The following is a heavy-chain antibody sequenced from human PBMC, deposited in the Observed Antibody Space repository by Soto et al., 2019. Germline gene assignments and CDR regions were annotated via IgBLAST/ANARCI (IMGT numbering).Heavy chain of an antibody. CDR3: SAIRGVHDLDY. Sequence: EVQLLESGGGLIQPGGSLRLSCAASGFTFDNYAIAWVRQAPGKGLEWVSTISGSGRSTYYADSVRGRFTISRDNSNNTVSLQLNSLRAEDTAIYYVSAIRGVHDLDYWGPGTLVTVSS. V-gene: IGHV3-23*01. CDR2: ISGSGRST. J-gene: IGHJ4*02. D-gene: IGHD3-10*01. CDR1: GFTFDNYA.